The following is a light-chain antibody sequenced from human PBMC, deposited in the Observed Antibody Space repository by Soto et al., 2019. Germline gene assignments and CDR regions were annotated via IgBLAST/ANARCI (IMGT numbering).Light chain of an antibody. J-gene: IGKJ1*01. Sequence: EIVMTQSPATLSVSPGERATLSCRASQSVSSNLAWYQQKPGQAPRLLIYGASTRATGIPARFSGSGSGTEFTLTISSLQSEDVAVSYCQQYNNWPLVTFGQGTKVDIK. CDR3: QQYNNWPLVT. CDR2: GAS. CDR1: QSVSSN. V-gene: IGKV3-15*01.